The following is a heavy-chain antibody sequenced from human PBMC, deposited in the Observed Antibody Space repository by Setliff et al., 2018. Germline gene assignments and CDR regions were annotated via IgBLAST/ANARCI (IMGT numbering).Heavy chain of an antibody. CDR3: LRLVRYCTKIACQATSGDEV. V-gene: IGHV1-18*01. D-gene: IGHD2-8*01. J-gene: IGHJ4*02. CDR1: GYTLSNSI. Sequence: ASVKVSCKASGYTLSNSILSWVRQAPGQGLEWVGWISAYNGKTYSAQKFQDRVTLTTHTSTNMGYLELRDLRSDDTAVYYCLRLVRYCTKIACQATSGDEVWGLGTLVTVSS. CDR2: ISAYNGKT.